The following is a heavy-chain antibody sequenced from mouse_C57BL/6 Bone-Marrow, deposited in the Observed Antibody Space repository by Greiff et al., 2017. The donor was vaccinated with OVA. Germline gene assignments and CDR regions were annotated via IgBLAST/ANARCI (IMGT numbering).Heavy chain of an antibody. D-gene: IGHD2-3*01. V-gene: IGHV1-5*01. CDR2: IYPGNSDT. CDR1: GYTFTSYW. CDR3: TRWLLAFDY. J-gene: IGHJ2*01. Sequence: EVQGVESGTVLARPGASVKMSCKTSGYTFTSYWMHWVKQRPGQGLEWIGSIYPGNSDTSYNQKFKGKANLTAVTSASTAYMELSSLTNEDSAVYYCTRWLLAFDYWGQGTTLTVSS.